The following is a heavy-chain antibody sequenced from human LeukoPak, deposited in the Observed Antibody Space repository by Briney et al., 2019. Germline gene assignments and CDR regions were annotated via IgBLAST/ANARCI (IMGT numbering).Heavy chain of an antibody. CDR1: GFTVSSNY. CDR2: IYSGGST. CDR3: ARDIDDAFDI. V-gene: IGHV3-53*01. Sequence: PGGSPRLSRAASGFTVSSNYMSWVRQAPGKGLEWVSVIYSGGSTYYADSVKGRFTISRDNSKNTLYLQMNSLRAEDTAVYYCARDIDDAFDIWGQGTMVTVSS. D-gene: IGHD1-26*01. J-gene: IGHJ3*02.